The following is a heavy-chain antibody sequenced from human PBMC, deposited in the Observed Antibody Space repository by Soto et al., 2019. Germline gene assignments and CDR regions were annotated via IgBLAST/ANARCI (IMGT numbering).Heavy chain of an antibody. J-gene: IGHJ5*02. CDR2: INHSGST. D-gene: IGHD5-12*01. CDR3: ARGETHPERGYHKYNWFDP. Sequence: QVQLQQWGAGLLKPSETLSLTCAVYGGSFSGYYWSWIRQPPGKGLEWFGEINHSGSTNYNPSLKSRVTISVDTSKNQSSLKLSSVTAADTAVYYCARGETHPERGYHKYNWFDPWGQGTLVTVSS. V-gene: IGHV4-34*01. CDR1: GGSFSGYY.